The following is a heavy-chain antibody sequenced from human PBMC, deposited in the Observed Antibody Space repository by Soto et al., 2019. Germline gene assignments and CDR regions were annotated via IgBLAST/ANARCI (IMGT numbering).Heavy chain of an antibody. J-gene: IGHJ4*02. Sequence: QVQLVESGGGVVQPGRSLRLSCAPSGFTFRTYAMHWVRQAPGKGLEWVAFLSYDGNNNYYADSVKGRFTVSRDNSKNTLYLQMNSLRREDTAVYYCATREGAVDYWGQGTLVTVSS. CDR1: GFTFRTYA. CDR2: LSYDGNNN. CDR3: ATREGAVDY. V-gene: IGHV3-30-3*01. D-gene: IGHD1-26*01.